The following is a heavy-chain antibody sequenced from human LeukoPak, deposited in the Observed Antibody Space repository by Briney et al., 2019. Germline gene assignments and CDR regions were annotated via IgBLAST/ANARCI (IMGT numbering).Heavy chain of an antibody. Sequence: SETLSLTCAVYGGSFSGYYWSWIRQPPGKGLEWIGEINHSGSTNYNPSLKSRVTISVDTSKNQFSLKLSSVTAADTAVYYCARLKYYYDSSGSRAEYFQHWGQGTLVTASS. CDR3: ARLKYYYDSSGSRAEYFQH. CDR1: GGSFSGYY. V-gene: IGHV4-34*01. CDR2: INHSGST. J-gene: IGHJ1*01. D-gene: IGHD3-22*01.